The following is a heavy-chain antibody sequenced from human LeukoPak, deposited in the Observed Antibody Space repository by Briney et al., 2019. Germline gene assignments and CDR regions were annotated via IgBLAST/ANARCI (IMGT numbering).Heavy chain of an antibody. D-gene: IGHD3-22*01. CDR3: ACLTTADAFDI. CDR1: GGFIGSSYY. J-gene: IGHJ3*02. CDR2: ISTSGTT. Sequence: SQTLSLTCTVSGGFIGSSYYWSWIRQPAGKGLEWIGRISTSGTTNYNPSLKSRVTISVDTSKNQFSLKLSSVTAADTAVYYCACLTTADAFDIWGQGTMVTVSS. V-gene: IGHV4-61*02.